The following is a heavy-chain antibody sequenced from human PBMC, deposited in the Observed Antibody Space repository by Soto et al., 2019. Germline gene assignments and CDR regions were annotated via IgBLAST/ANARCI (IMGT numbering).Heavy chain of an antibody. D-gene: IGHD2-2*01. CDR1: GGSISSAGYY. Sequence: QVQLQESGPGLVKPSQTLSLNCTVSGGSISSAGYYWSWIRQHPRKGLEWIGYIYYSGRTYYNPSLKSRGTLSVDTSKNQFSLELTSVTAADTAVYYCASDPSKVPEAGGGWFCDLWGRCTLLTVSS. CDR3: ASDPSKVPEAGGGWFCDL. J-gene: IGHJ2*01. CDR2: IYYSGRT. V-gene: IGHV4-31*03.